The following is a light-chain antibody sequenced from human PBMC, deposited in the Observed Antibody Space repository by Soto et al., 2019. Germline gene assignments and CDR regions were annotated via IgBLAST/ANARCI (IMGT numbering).Light chain of an antibody. Sequence: DIQMTQSPSSLSASVGDRVTITCRASQDISVYLAWYQQKPGKVPKLLIYSASTLQSGVPSRFSGSGSGTDFTLTISSLQPEDAATYICQKFNTARLTFGQGTRLEIK. CDR3: QKFNTARLT. CDR2: SAS. CDR1: QDISVY. V-gene: IGKV1-27*01. J-gene: IGKJ5*01.